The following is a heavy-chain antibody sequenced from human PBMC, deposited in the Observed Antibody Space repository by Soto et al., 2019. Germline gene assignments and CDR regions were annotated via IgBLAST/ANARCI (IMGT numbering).Heavy chain of an antibody. J-gene: IGHJ1*01. CDR1: GASVSSSNW. CDR3: ARGGSSDWLRLFHQ. D-gene: IGHD2-2*01. Sequence: LSLTCAVSGASVSSSNWWSWLRQPPGKGLEWIGEIYPSGSTNYNPSLKSRVTISVDKSKNQFSLKLTSLTAADAAVYYCARGGSSDWLRLFHQWGQGTLVTVSS. V-gene: IGHV4-4*02. CDR2: IYPSGST.